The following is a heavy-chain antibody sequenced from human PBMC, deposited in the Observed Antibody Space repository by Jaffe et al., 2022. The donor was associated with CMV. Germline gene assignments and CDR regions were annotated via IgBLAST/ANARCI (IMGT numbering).Heavy chain of an antibody. D-gene: IGHD3-22*01. CDR3: ARREHYYDSSGYYEEYFHH. V-gene: IGHV4-61*01. J-gene: IGHJ1*01. CDR2: IYYSGSN. Sequence: QLQLQESGPGLVKPSETLSLTCTVSGGSVSSGSYFWSWIRQPPGKGLEWIGHIYYSGSNNYNPYLKSRVTLSVDSSKNQFSLKLGSVTAADTAVYYCARREHYYDSSGYYEEYFHHWGQGTLVTVSS. CDR1: GGSVSSGSYF.